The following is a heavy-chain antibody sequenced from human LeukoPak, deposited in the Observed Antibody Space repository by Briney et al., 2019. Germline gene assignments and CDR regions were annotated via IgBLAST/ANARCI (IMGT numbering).Heavy chain of an antibody. CDR3: ARGHGQMAWPLDY. CDR1: GDSISSYY. J-gene: IGHJ4*02. V-gene: IGHV4-59*01. Sequence: SETLSLTCTVSGDSISSYYWSWIRQPPGKGLEWIGYIYYSGSTNYNPSLKSRVTISVDTSKNQFSLKLSSVTAADTAVYYCARGHGQMAWPLDYWGQGTLVTVSS. D-gene: IGHD5-24*01. CDR2: IYYSGST.